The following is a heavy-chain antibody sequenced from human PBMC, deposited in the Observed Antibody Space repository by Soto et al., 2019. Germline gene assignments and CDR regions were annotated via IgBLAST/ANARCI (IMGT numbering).Heavy chain of an antibody. CDR2: MNPNSGNT. CDR3: GRGRYMVRGVINDYYFDY. V-gene: IGHV1-8*01. Sequence: ASVKVSCKASGYTFTSYDINWVRQATGQGLEWMGWMNPNSGNTGYAQKFQGRVTMTRNTSISTAYMELSSLRSEDTAVYYCGRGRYMVRGVINDYYFDYWGQGTLVTVSS. D-gene: IGHD3-10*01. CDR1: GYTFTSYD. J-gene: IGHJ4*02.